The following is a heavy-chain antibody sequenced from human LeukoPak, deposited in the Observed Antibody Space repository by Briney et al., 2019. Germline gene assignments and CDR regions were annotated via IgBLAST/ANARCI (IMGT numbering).Heavy chain of an antibody. CDR3: ARDPGDSSGYYYYYGMDV. Sequence: GGSLRLSCAASGFSVSSNYMSWVRQAPGKGLEWVSVIYSGGSTYYADSVKGRFTISRDNSKNTLYLQMNSLRAEDTAVYYCARDPGDSSGYYYYYGMDVWGQGTTVTVSS. D-gene: IGHD3-22*01. J-gene: IGHJ6*02. CDR2: IYSGGST. V-gene: IGHV3-53*01. CDR1: GFSVSSNY.